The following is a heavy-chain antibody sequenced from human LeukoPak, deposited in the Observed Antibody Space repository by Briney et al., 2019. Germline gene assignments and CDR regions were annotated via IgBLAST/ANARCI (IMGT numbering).Heavy chain of an antibody. V-gene: IGHV1-18*01. CDR1: GYTFTSYG. D-gene: IGHD2-2*02. CDR2: MSAYNGNT. Sequence: ASVKVSCKASGYTFTSYGISWVRQAPGQGLEWMGWMSAYNGNTHYAQKLQGRVTMTTDTSTSTAYMERRSLRSDDTAVCYGAGGAIQDYWGQGTLVTVSS. J-gene: IGHJ4*02. CDR3: AGGAIQDY.